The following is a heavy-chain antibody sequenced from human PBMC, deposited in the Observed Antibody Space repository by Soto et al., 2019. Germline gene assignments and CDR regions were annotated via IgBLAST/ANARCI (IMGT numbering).Heavy chain of an antibody. V-gene: IGHV1-69*13. CDR3: ASHYDSSGHTAYFDY. Sequence: SVKVSCKASGGTFSSYAISWVRQAPGQGLEWMGGIIPIFGTANYAQKFQGRVTITADESTSTAYMELSSLRPEDTAVYYCASHYDSSGHTAYFDYWGQGTLVTVSS. D-gene: IGHD3-22*01. CDR1: GGTFSSYA. CDR2: IIPIFGTA. J-gene: IGHJ4*02.